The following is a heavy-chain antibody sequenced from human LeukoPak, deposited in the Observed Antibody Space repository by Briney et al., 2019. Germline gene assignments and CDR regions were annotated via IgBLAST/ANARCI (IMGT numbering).Heavy chain of an antibody. Sequence: GALVKVSCKASGYTFTSYYMHWVRQAPGQGLERMGIINPSGGSTSYAQKFQGRVTMTRDTSTSTVYMELSSLRSEDTAVYYCARAPTRNYMDVWGKGTTVTVSS. D-gene: IGHD5-24*01. V-gene: IGHV1-46*01. CDR1: GYTFTSYY. J-gene: IGHJ6*03. CDR2: INPSGGST. CDR3: ARAPTRNYMDV.